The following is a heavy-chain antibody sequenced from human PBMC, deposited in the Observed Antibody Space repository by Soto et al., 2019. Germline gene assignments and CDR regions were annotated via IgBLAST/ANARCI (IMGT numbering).Heavy chain of an antibody. J-gene: IGHJ4*02. V-gene: IGHV4-4*02. CDR1: GVSISSHDW. D-gene: IGHD5-18*01. Sequence: QVQLQESGPGLVKPSGTLSLTCAVSGVSISSHDWWTWVRQPPGKGLEWIGESHQSGNTNYNSSLESRVTISLDKSKNQFSLQRSSVTVADTAVYYCATRDTGRVYWGQGTLVTVSS. CDR2: SHQSGNT. CDR3: ATRDTGRVY.